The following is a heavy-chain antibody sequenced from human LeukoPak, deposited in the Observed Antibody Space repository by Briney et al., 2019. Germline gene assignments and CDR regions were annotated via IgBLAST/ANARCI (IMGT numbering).Heavy chain of an antibody. Sequence: GGSLRLSCAASGFTFSSYGMHWVRQAPGKGLEWVAVISYDGSNKYYADSVKGRFTISRDNSKNTLYLQMNSLRAEDTAVYYCAKEGARKAAYPNTFDYWGQGTLVTVPS. D-gene: IGHD2-15*01. J-gene: IGHJ4*02. V-gene: IGHV3-30*18. CDR2: ISYDGSNK. CDR1: GFTFSSYG. CDR3: AKEGARKAAYPNTFDY.